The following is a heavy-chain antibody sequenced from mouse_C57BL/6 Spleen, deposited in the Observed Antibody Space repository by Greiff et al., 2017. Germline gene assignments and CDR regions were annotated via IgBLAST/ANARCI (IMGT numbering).Heavy chain of an antibody. CDR3: ARQDYYGSSYDYAMDY. CDR2: IYPGSGST. D-gene: IGHD1-1*01. J-gene: IGHJ4*01. V-gene: IGHV1-55*01. CDR1: GYTFTSYW. Sequence: VQLQQSGAELVKPGASVKMSCKASGYTFTSYWITWVKQRPGQGLEWIGDIYPGSGSTNYNEKFKSKATLTVDTSSSTAYMQLSSLTSEDSAVYYCARQDYYGSSYDYAMDYWGQGTSVTVSS.